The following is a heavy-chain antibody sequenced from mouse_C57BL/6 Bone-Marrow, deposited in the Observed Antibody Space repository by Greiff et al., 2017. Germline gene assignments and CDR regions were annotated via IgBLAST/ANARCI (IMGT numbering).Heavy chain of an antibody. CDR3: TTSRITTVPLYYFDY. CDR2: IDPENGGT. D-gene: IGHD1-1*01. V-gene: IGHV14-4*01. CDR1: GFNIKDDY. J-gene: IGHJ2*01. Sequence: VQLQQSGAELVRPGASVKLSCTASGFNIKDDYMHWVKQRPEQGLEWIGWIDPENGGTEYTSQFQGKATLTADTSSNTAYLQLSILPSEDTAVYYCTTSRITTVPLYYFDYWGQGTTLTVYS.